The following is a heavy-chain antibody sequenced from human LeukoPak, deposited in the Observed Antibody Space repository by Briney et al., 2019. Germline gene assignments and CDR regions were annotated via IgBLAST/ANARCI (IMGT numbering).Heavy chain of an antibody. CDR2: IYHSGST. J-gene: IGHJ4*02. CDR3: ARARVGYYYDSSCYYYYDY. D-gene: IGHD3-22*01. Sequence: PSETLSLTCAVSGGSISSGGFSWSWIRQPPGKGLEWIGYIYHSGSTYYNPSLKSRVTISVDRSKNQFSLKLSSVTAADTAVYYCARARVGYYYDSSCYYYYDYWGQGTPVTVSS. V-gene: IGHV4-30-2*01. CDR1: GGSISSGGFS.